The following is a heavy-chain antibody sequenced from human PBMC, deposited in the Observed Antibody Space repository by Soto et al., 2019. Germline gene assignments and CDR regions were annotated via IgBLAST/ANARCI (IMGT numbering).Heavy chain of an antibody. CDR2: ISGSGEST. CDR1: GFTFTNYA. CDR3: ANGQTYYGMDV. V-gene: IGHV3-23*01. J-gene: IGHJ6*02. Sequence: GGSLRLSCAASGFTFTNYAMNWVRQAPGKGLEWVSVISGSGESTYYADSVKGRFTISRDNSKNTLYLQMNSLRAEDTAVYFCANGQTYYGMDVWGQGTTVTVS.